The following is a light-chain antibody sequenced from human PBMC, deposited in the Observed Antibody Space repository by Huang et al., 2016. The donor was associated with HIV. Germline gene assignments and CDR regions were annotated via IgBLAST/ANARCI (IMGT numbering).Light chain of an antibody. CDR2: AAS. CDR1: QGISNS. V-gene: IGKV1-NL1*01. Sequence: DIQMTQSPSSLSASVGDRVTITCRASQGISNSLAWYQQKPGRAPKILVYAASRLGSVVPSRCSGRGSGTDYTLTISRLQPEDFATYCCQQYFTSPPLTFGGGTKVEIK. J-gene: IGKJ4*01. CDR3: QQYFTSPPLT.